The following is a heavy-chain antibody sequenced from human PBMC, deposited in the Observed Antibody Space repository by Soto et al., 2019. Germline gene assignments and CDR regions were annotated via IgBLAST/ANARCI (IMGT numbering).Heavy chain of an antibody. J-gene: IGHJ4*02. D-gene: IGHD6-13*01. CDR1: GFTFSSNA. CDR2: ISGSGGST. V-gene: IGHV3-23*01. CDR3: AKRRPYSSSWYEDY. Sequence: EVQLLESGGGLVQPGGSLRLSCAASGFTFSSNAMSWVRQAPGKGLEWVSAISGSGGSTYYADSVKGRFTISRDNSKNALYLQVNSLRAEDTAVYYCAKRRPYSSSWYEDYWGQGTLVTVSS.